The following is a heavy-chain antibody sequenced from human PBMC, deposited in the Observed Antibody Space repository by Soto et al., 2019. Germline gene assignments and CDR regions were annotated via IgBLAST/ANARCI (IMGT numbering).Heavy chain of an antibody. D-gene: IGHD3-9*01. J-gene: IGHJ6*02. CDR1: GGSISSGDYY. CDR2: IYYSGST. V-gene: IGHV4-30-4*01. Sequence: SETLSLTCTVSGGSISSGDYYWSWIRQPPGKGLEWIGYIYYSGSTYYNPSLKSRVTISVDTSKNQFSLKLSSVTAADTAVYYCARDHYVYDILTGYGYYYGIDVWGQVTTFT. CDR3: ARDHYVYDILTGYGYYYGIDV.